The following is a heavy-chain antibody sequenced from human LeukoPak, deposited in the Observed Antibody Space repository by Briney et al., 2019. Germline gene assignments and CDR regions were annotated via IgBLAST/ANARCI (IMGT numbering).Heavy chain of an antibody. CDR1: GYTFTNDY. J-gene: IGHJ4*02. CDR2: INPGDGTT. D-gene: IGHD6-6*01. Sequence: ASVKVSCKTSGYTFTNDYMHWVRQAPGQGLEGMGVINPGDGTTKYAQKFQGRVTMTRDTSTSTLYMELSSLRSEDTAMYYCSKVGQLVFDYWGQGTLVTVSS. CDR3: SKVGQLVFDY. V-gene: IGHV1-46*03.